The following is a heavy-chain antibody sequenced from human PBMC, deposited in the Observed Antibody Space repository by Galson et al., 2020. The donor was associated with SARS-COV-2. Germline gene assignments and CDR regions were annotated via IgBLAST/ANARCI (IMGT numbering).Heavy chain of an antibody. D-gene: IGHD3-16*01. V-gene: IGHV3-30*04. Sequence: GGSLRLSCAASGFPFNIYAMHWVRQAPGKGLEWVAVISYDETNKSYADSVKGRFTISRDNSKNTLYLHMNSLRPEDTAVYYCATGGTVITLGDSWGQEPWSPSPQ. J-gene: IGHJ5*01. CDR3: ATGGTVITLGDS. CDR1: GFPFNIYA. CDR2: ISYDETNK.